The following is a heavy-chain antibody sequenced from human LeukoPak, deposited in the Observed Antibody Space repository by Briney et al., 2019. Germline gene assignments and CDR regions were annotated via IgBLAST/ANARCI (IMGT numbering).Heavy chain of an antibody. CDR3: ARDGMATITSPPGY. D-gene: IGHD5-12*01. CDR2: IKQDGSEK. Sequence: PGGSLRLSCAASGLTFSSYWMSWVRQAPGKGLEWVANIKQDGSEKYYVDCVKGRFTISRDNAKNSLHLQMNSLRAEDTAVYYCARDGMATITSPPGYWGQGTLVTVSS. CDR1: GLTFSSYW. V-gene: IGHV3-7*03. J-gene: IGHJ4*02.